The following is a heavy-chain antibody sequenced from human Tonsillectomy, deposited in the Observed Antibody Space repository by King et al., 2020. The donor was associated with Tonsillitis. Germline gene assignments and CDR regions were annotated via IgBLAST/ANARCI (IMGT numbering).Heavy chain of an antibody. CDR3: ARVKCNGGSCYDTLFDF. J-gene: IGHJ4*02. V-gene: IGHV3-11*01. CDR1: GFTFSDYY. D-gene: IGHD2-15*01. Sequence: VQLVESGGGLVKPGGSLRLSCAASGFTFSDYYMSWIRQAPGKGLEWGSYISSSTSTIYYADSVKGRFTISRDNAKNSLYLQMNSLRAEDTAVYYCARVKCNGGSCYDTLFDFCGLGTLVTVSS. CDR2: ISSSTSTI.